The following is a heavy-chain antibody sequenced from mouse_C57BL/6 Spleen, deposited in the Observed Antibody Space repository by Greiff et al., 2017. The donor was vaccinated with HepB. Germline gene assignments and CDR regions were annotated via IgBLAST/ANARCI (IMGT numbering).Heavy chain of an antibody. CDR1: GFTFSDYG. CDR2: ISSGSSTI. V-gene: IGHV5-17*01. Sequence: EVMLVESGGGLVKPGGSLKLSCAACGFTFSDYGMHWVRQAPEKGLEWVAYISSGSSTIYYADTVKGRFTISRDNAKNTLFLQMTSLRSEDTAMYYCASNYDYAMDYWCQGTSVTVSS. CDR3: ASNYDYAMDY. J-gene: IGHJ4*01. D-gene: IGHD2-1*01.